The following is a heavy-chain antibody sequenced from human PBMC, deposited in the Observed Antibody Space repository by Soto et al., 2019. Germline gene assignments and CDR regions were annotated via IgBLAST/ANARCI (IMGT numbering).Heavy chain of an antibody. V-gene: IGHV1-3*01. CDR2: INAGNGNT. CDR3: ARIILRYSGSYYAGY. CDR1: GYTFTSYA. Sequence: ASVKVSCKASGYTFTSYAMHWVRQAPGQRLEWMGWINAGNGNTKYSQKFQGRVTITRDTSASTAYMELSSLRSEDTAVYYCARIILRYSGSYYAGYWGQGTLVTVSS. D-gene: IGHD1-26*01. J-gene: IGHJ4*02.